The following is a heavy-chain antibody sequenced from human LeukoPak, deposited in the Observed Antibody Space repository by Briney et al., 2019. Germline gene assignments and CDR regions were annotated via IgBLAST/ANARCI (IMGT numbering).Heavy chain of an antibody. CDR1: GGSIRSSYYY. J-gene: IGHJ4*02. D-gene: IGHD1-1*01. Sequence: SETLSLTCTVSGGSIRSSYYYWGWIRQPPGKGLEWIGSIYDSGSTYYNPSLKSRVTISVDTSKNQFSLKLSSVTAADTAVYYCARDARVRANFDFWGQGTLVTVSS. CDR3: ARDARVRANFDF. V-gene: IGHV4-39*01. CDR2: IYDSGST.